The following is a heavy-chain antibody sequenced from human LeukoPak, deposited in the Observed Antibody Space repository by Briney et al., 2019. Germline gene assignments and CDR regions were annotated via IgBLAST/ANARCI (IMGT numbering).Heavy chain of an antibody. J-gene: IGHJ4*02. CDR3: ARDYSGDEDFDY. V-gene: IGHV3-48*03. CDR2: IDNSGVTT. Sequence: GGSLRLSCLASGFAFSSYEMNWVRQAPGKGPEWVSFIDNSGVTTYYADSVKGRFTMSRDNAKNSLYLQMNSLRVEDTAMYYCARDYSGDEDFDYWGQGTLVTVSS. D-gene: IGHD5-12*01. CDR1: GFAFSSYE.